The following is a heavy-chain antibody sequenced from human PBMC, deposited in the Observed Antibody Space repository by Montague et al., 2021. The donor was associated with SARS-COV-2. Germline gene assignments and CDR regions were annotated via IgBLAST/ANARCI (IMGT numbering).Heavy chain of an antibody. CDR3: AGDRPLDSYDPNFQY. D-gene: IGHD2-21*01. V-gene: IGHV3-48*03. Sequence: SLRLSCAASGFIFSSYEMNWVRQAPGKGLEWVSYISSSGSLIYYADSVKGRFTISRDNAKNSLYLQMNSLRAEDTAVYYCAGDRPLDSYDPNFQYWGQGTLVTVSS. CDR2: ISSSGSLI. CDR1: GFIFSSYE. J-gene: IGHJ1*01.